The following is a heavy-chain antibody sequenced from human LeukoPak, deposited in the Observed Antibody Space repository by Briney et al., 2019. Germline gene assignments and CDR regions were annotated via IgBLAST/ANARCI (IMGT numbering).Heavy chain of an antibody. D-gene: IGHD1-26*01. CDR1: GFTFSSYG. CDR3: AKDRGGGSYYDAFDI. J-gene: IGHJ3*02. Sequence: GGSLRLSCAASGFTFSSYGMHWVRQAPGKGLERVAFIRYDGSNKYYADTVKGRFTISRDNSKNTLYLQMNSLRAEDTAVYYCAKDRGGGSYYDAFDIWGQGTMVTVSS. CDR2: IRYDGSNK. V-gene: IGHV3-30*02.